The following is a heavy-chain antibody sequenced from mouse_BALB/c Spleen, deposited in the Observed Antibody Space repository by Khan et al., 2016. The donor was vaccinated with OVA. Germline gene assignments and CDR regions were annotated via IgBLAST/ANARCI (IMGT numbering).Heavy chain of an antibody. CDR3: ARDGARDYCAMDY. CDR1: GYSITSDYA. V-gene: IGHV3-2*02. CDR2: ISYSGST. J-gene: IGHJ4*01. Sequence: EVKLLESGPGLVKPSQSLSLTCTVTGYSITSDYAWNWIRQFPGHKLEWMGYISYSGSTNYNPSLKSRISITRDTSKNQFFLQLNSVTTEDTATYYCARDGARDYCAMDYWGQGTSVTVSS. D-gene: IGHD1-1*02.